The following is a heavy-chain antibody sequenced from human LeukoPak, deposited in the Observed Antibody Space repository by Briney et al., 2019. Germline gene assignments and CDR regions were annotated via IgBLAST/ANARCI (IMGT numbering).Heavy chain of an antibody. CDR3: ARVPITMVRGVIKPSYYYYYMDV. CDR1: GGSISSYY. D-gene: IGHD3-10*01. V-gene: IGHV4-59*01. J-gene: IGHJ6*03. CDR2: IYYSGST. Sequence: SETLSLTCTVSGGSISSYYWSWIRQPPGKGLEWIGYIYYSGSTNYNPSLKSRVTISVDTSKNQFSLKLSSVTAADTAVYYCARVPITMVRGVIKPSYYYYYMDVWGKGTTVTVSS.